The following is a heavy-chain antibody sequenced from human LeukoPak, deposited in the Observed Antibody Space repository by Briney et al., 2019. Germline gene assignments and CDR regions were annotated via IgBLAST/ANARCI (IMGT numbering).Heavy chain of an antibody. Sequence: PSETLSLTCTVSGGSISSSSYYWGWIRQPPGKGLEWIGSIYYSGSTYYNPSLKSRVTISVDTSKNQFSLKLSSVTAADTAVYYCARHSSSDGSGSYYNPVVYWGQGTLVTVSS. D-gene: IGHD3-10*01. J-gene: IGHJ4*02. CDR3: ARHSSSDGSGSYYNPVVY. CDR1: GGSISSSSYY. CDR2: IYYSGST. V-gene: IGHV4-39*01.